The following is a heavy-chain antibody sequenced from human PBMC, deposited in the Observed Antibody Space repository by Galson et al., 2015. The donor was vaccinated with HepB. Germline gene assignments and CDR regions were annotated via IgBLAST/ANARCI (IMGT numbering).Heavy chain of an antibody. CDR2: NHYSGGP. CDR1: GGSVNSYS. Sequence: ETLSLTCTVSGGSVNSYSWSWIRQSPGKGLEWIGYNHYSGGPRYDPSLKSRVTISADTSKNQFSLNLRSVTAADTAVYYCAREPDYGDRVLDHWGQGILVIVSS. V-gene: IGHV4-59*02. D-gene: IGHD4-17*01. CDR3: AREPDYGDRVLDH. J-gene: IGHJ4*02.